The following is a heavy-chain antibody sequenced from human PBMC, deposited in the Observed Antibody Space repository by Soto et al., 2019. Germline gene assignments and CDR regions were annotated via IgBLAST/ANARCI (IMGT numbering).Heavy chain of an antibody. CDR3: ARGWAFLNY. J-gene: IGHJ4*02. CDR1: AFPFSSYC. D-gene: IGHD3-3*02. CDR2: IKEDGSEI. V-gene: IGHV3-7*01. Sequence: PVGSLRLSCEISAFPFSSYCMSWVRQAPGKGLEWVANIKEDGSEIYYVDSVKGRFTISRDNAKNLLYLQMNSLRVEDTAVYYCARGWAFLNYWGQGILVTVSS.